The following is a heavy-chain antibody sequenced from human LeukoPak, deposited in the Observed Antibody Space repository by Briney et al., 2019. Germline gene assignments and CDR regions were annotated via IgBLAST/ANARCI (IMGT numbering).Heavy chain of an antibody. V-gene: IGHV3-23*01. CDR3: AKEDVDTSFDY. D-gene: IGHD5-18*01. J-gene: IGHJ4*02. CDR1: GFTFSNYA. Sequence: PGGSLRLSCAASGFTFSNYAMHWVRQAPGKGLEWVSAISDGAGGRTYYTDSVKGRFTISRDNSKNTLYLQLNSLRAEDTAVYYCAKEDVDTSFDYWGQGTLVTVSS. CDR2: ISDGAGGRT.